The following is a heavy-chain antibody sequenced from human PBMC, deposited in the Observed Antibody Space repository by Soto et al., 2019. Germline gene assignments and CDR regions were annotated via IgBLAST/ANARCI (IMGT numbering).Heavy chain of an antibody. Sequence: SETLSLTCTVSGTSMNSYHWSWIRQPAGKGLEWIGHIHSSGSTNYNPSLKSRVTMSVDTSKNQFSLRLMSLTAADTAVYYCAMDQGVAAAGINWFDPSGQGSLVTVYS. CDR3: AMDQGVAAAGINWFDP. CDR1: GTSMNSYH. CDR2: IHSSGST. V-gene: IGHV4-4*07. J-gene: IGHJ5*02. D-gene: IGHD6-13*01.